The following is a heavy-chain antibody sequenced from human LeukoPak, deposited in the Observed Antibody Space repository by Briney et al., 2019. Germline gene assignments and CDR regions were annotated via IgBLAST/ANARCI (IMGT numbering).Heavy chain of an antibody. V-gene: IGHV3-49*03. Sequence: GGSLRLSCTASGFTFGDYAMTWIRQAPGKGLAWVGFIRSKAYGGTTDFAASVKGRFTISRDDSKTIAYLQMNSLKTEDTAVYYCTRERGWTVTDYNYYGMDVWGQGTTVTVSS. CDR1: GFTFGDYA. J-gene: IGHJ6*02. CDR3: TRERGWTVTDYNYYGMDV. D-gene: IGHD4-17*01. CDR2: IRSKAYGGTT.